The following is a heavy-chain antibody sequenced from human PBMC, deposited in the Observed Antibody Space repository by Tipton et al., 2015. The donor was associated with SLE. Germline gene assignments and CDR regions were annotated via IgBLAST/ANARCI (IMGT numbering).Heavy chain of an antibody. J-gene: IGHJ4*02. V-gene: IGHV1-2*02. CDR3: ARTGPMAAAAYYFDY. D-gene: IGHD6-13*01. CDR2: INPNSGGT. CDR1: GYTFTGYY. Sequence: QSGPEVKKPGASVKVSCKASGYTFTGYYMHWVRQAPGQGLEWMGWINPNSGGTNYAQKFQGRVTMTRDTSISTAYMELSRLRSDDTAVYYCARTGPMAAAAYYFDYWGQGTLVTVSS.